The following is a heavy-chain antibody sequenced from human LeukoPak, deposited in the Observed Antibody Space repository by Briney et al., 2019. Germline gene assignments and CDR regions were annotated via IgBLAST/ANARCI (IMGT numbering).Heavy chain of an antibody. CDR1: GGTFSSYW. CDR3: AVLGRAGSSWYSYVDY. J-gene: IGHJ4*02. V-gene: IGHV3-7*03. Sequence: PGGSLRLSCAASGGTFSSYWMSWVRQTPGKGLEWVANMNQDGSGKYYLDSVKGRFTISRDNAENSVFLQMNSLRAEDTGVYYCAVLGRAGSSWYSYVDYWGQGTLVTVSS. CDR2: MNQDGSGK. D-gene: IGHD6-13*01.